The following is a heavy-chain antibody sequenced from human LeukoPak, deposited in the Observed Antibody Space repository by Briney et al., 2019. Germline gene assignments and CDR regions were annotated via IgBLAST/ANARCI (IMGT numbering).Heavy chain of an antibody. CDR1: GGSISISSYY. CDR3: ARETPAAGPFDY. Sequence: PSETLSLTCTVSGGSISISSYYWGWIRQPPGKGLEWIGYIYYSGSTNYNPSLKSRVTISVDTSKNQFSLKLSSVTAADTAVYYCARETPAAGPFDYWGQGTLVTVSS. J-gene: IGHJ4*02. V-gene: IGHV4-61*01. CDR2: IYYSGST. D-gene: IGHD6-13*01.